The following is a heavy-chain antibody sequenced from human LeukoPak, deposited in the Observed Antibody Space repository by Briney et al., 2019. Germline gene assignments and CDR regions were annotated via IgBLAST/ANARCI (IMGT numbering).Heavy chain of an antibody. CDR2: IYSSGST. V-gene: IGHV4-4*07. J-gene: IGHJ4*02. Sequence: SETLSLTCTVSGVSISAFHWTWFRQPAGKTLERIGLIYSSGSTLLNPSLKTRVAMSLDLTKNQLSLRLISLTAADTAMYYCARKDGDYWGQGTLVTVSS. CDR3: ARKDGDY. CDR1: GVSISAFH.